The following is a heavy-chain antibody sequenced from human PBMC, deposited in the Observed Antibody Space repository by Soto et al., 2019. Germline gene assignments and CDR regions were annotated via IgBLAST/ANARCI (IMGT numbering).Heavy chain of an antibody. CDR1: GYSFTSYW. J-gene: IGHJ4*02. CDR3: ARSPRSSPYFDY. D-gene: IGHD6-13*01. V-gene: IGHV5-51*01. Sequence: GESLKISCKGSGYSFTSYWIGWVRQMPGKGLEWMGIIYPGDHETRYSPSFHGKVTISADKSINTAYLQWNSLEASDTAFYFCARSPRSSPYFDYWGQGALVTVSS. CDR2: IYPGDHET.